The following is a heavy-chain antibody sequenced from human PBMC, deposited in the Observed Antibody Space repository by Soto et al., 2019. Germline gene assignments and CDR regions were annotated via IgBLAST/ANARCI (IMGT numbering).Heavy chain of an antibody. CDR3: AKVRYSSPMGYYYGMDV. CDR1: GDTFTSYY. J-gene: IGHJ6*02. V-gene: IGHV1-46*01. D-gene: IGHD2-2*01. CDR2: INPNGGST. Sequence: QVRLVQSGAEVKAPGASVKVSCKAPGDTFTSYYMHWVRQAPGHGLEWMGVINPNGGSTRFAQKFKGRVTMTRDTSTSTVYMELRGLTSEDTAVYYCAKVRYSSPMGYYYGMDVWGQGTTVTVSS.